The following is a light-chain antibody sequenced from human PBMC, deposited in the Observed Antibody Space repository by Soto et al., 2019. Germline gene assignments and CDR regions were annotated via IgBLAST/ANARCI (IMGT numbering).Light chain of an antibody. CDR2: AAS. Sequence: VIWMTQAPSLLSASTGDRVTISCRVSQGISSYLAWYQQKPGKAPELLLYAASTLQSGVPSRFSGSGSGTDFTLTISCLQSEDFATYYCQQYHSFPRTFGQGTKVEIK. CDR1: QGISSY. J-gene: IGKJ1*01. CDR3: QQYHSFPRT. V-gene: IGKV1D-8*01.